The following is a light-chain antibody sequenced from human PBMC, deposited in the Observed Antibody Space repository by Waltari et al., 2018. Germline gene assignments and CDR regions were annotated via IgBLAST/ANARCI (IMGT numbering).Light chain of an antibody. Sequence: EIVMTQSPATLSLSPAERATLSCRASQSVSSSLAWYQQKPGQAPRLLIYGASSRATGIPDRFSGSGSGTDFTLTISSLEPEDVGVYYCLQRSNWPLTFGGGTKVEIK. CDR1: QSVSSS. J-gene: IGKJ4*01. CDR2: GAS. V-gene: IGKV3D-15*01. CDR3: LQRSNWPLT.